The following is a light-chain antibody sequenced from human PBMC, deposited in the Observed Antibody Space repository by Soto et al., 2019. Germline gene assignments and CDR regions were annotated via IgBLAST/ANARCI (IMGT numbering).Light chain of an antibody. CDR2: DTS. Sequence: DNQMTQSPSTLSASVGDRVTITCRASWSVNIWLAWYQQKPGNAPKLLIYDTSTLKSGAPSRFSGSGSGTEFTLTISSLQPDDFATYYCQQYENYPLTFGGGTKVEIK. J-gene: IGKJ4*01. V-gene: IGKV1-5*01. CDR3: QQYENYPLT. CDR1: WSVNIW.